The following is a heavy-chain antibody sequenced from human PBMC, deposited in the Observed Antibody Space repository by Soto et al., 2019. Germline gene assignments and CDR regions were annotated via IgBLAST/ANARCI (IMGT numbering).Heavy chain of an antibody. D-gene: IGHD5-18*01. Sequence: GGSLRLSCEVSGFTFGNYWMNWVRQTPGKGLEWVANIKPDGGEQYYVDSVKGRFTISRDNAKDSLYLQMSSLRGDATAVYYCARRHSNSSDYWGQGTLVIGSS. V-gene: IGHV3-7*05. CDR1: GFTFGNYW. J-gene: IGHJ4*02. CDR3: ARRHSNSSDY. CDR2: IKPDGGEQ.